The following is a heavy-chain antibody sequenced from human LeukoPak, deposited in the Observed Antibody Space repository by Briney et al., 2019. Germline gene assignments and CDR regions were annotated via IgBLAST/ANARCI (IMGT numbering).Heavy chain of an antibody. J-gene: IGHJ6*03. CDR1: GFTFSSYA. CDR2: ISGSGGST. D-gene: IGHD3-3*01. Sequence: GGSPRLSCAASGFTFSSYAMSWVRQAPGKGLKWVSAISGSGGSTYYADSVKGRFTISRDNSKNTLYLQMNSLRAEDTAVYYCARGVVIGYYYYMDVWGKGTTVTVSS. CDR3: ARGVVIGYYYYMDV. V-gene: IGHV3-23*01.